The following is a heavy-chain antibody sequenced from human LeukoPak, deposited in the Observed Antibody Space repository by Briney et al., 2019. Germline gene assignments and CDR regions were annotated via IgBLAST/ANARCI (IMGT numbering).Heavy chain of an antibody. CDR2: IYPGDSDT. V-gene: IGHV5-51*01. CDR1: GYTFATYW. J-gene: IGHJ4*02. D-gene: IGHD3-22*01. Sequence: GESLKISCKGSGYTFATYWIGWVRQMPGKGLEWMGIIYPGDSDTRYSPSFQGQVTISADKSISTAYVQWSSLKASDTAMYYCARIRGLGYYDSSGYYIDYWGQGTLVTVSS. CDR3: ARIRGLGYYDSSGYYIDY.